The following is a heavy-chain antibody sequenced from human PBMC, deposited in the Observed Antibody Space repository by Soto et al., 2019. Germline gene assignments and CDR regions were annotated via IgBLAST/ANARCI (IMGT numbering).Heavy chain of an antibody. CDR3: ASKFGELLADAFDI. CDR2: IYHSGSI. V-gene: IGHV4-4*02. D-gene: IGHD3-10*01. Sequence: QVQLQESGPGLVKPSRTLSLTCTVSNASISSRKWWTWVRQTPGKGLEWIGEIYHSGSINHNPSLKSRVTMSVDKSNNQFSLKMTSVTAADTAVYYCASKFGELLADAFDIWGQGTVVTVSS. J-gene: IGHJ3*02. CDR1: NASISSRKW.